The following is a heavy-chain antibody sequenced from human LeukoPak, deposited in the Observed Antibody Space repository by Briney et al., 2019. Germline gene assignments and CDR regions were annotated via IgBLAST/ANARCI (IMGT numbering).Heavy chain of an antibody. CDR3: ARDSVDHYDSSGYYSPHYFDY. CDR2: INHSGST. J-gene: IGHJ4*02. Sequence: PSETLSLTCAVYGGSFSGYYWSWIRQPPGKGLEWIGGINHSGSTNYNPSLKSRVTISVDTSKNQFSLKLSSVTAADTAVYYCARDSVDHYDSSGYYSPHYFDYWGQGTLVTVSS. V-gene: IGHV4-34*01. CDR1: GGSFSGYY. D-gene: IGHD3-22*01.